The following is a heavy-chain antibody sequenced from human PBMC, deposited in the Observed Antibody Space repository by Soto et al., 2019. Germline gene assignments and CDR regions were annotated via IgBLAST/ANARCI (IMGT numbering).Heavy chain of an antibody. CDR1: GFTFSSYS. CDR3: ARGNHGFGDNYYYGMDV. V-gene: IGHV3-21*01. J-gene: IGHJ6*02. CDR2: ISSSSSYI. Sequence: GGSLRLSCAASGFTFSSYSMNWVRQAPGKGLEWVSSISSSSSYIYYADSVKVQFTISRDNAKNSLYLQMNSLRAEDTAVYYCARGNHGFGDNYYYGMDVWGQGTTVTVSS. D-gene: IGHD3-10*01.